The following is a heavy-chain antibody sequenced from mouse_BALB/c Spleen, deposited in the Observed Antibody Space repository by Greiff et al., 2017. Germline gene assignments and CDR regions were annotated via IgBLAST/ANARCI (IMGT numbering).Heavy chain of an antibody. Sequence: VQVVESGPGLVAPSQSLSITCTVSGFSLTGYGVNWVRQPPGKGLEWLGMIWGDGSTDYNSALKSRLSISKDNSKSQVFLKMNSLQTDDTARYYCARVYGNYGGGAMDYWGQGTSVTVSS. CDR2: IWGDGST. CDR3: ARVYGNYGGGAMDY. V-gene: IGHV2-6-7*01. CDR1: GFSLTGYG. D-gene: IGHD2-1*01. J-gene: IGHJ4*01.